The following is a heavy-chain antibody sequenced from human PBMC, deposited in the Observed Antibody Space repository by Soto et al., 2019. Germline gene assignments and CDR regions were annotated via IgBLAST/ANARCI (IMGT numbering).Heavy chain of an antibody. V-gene: IGHV4-30-4*01. J-gene: IGHJ5*02. D-gene: IGHD6-6*01. CDR1: GGSISSGDYY. CDR3: ARFKYSSSSSWFDL. CDR2: IYYSGST. Sequence: PSETLSLTCSVSGGSISSGDYYWSWIRQPPGKGLEWIGYIYYSGSTYYNPSLKSRVTISLDTSKNQFSLKLSSVTAADTAVYYCARFKYSSSSSWFDLWGQGTLVTVSS.